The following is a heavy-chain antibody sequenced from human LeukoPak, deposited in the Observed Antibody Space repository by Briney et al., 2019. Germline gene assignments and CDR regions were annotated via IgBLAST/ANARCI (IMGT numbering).Heavy chain of an antibody. V-gene: IGHV4-39*07. CDR1: GGSISSYY. CDR2: IYYSGST. CDR3: ASYYCSGGSCYSIAFDY. D-gene: IGHD2-15*01. J-gene: IGHJ4*02. Sequence: SETLSLTCTVSGGSISSYYWGWIRQPPGKGLEWIGSIYYSGSTYYNPSLKSRVTIPVDTSKNQFSLKLSSVTAADSAVYYCASYYCSGGSCYSIAFDYWGQGTLVTVSS.